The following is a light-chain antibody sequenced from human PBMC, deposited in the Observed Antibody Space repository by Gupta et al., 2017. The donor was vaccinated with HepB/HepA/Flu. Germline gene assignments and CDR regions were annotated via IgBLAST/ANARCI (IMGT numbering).Light chain of an antibody. J-gene: IGKJ5*01. CDR1: QSVNDY. V-gene: IGKV3-20*01. CDR2: GAY. Sequence: EFVLTLSPDTLSLSPGERATLSCRASQSVNDYLAWYQQKPGQAPRLLIYGAYSRAKGIPDRFSGSGSGTEFTLAISRQEPEDFAVYYCQQESSSPVTFGQGTRLDI. CDR3: QQESSSPVT.